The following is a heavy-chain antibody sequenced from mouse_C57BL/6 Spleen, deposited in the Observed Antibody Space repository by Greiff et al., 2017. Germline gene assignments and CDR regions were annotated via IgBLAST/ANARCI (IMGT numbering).Heavy chain of an antibody. CDR3: ARSHYSNYDDWVAY. CDR1: GYTFTSYW. D-gene: IGHD2-5*01. CDR2: INPSSGYT. Sequence: QVQLKQSGAELAKPGASVKLSCKASGYTFTSYWMHWVQQRPGQGLAWIGYINPSSGYTKYNQKFKDKATLTADNSSSPAYMPLSRLTYEDAAVDDCARSHYSNYDDWVAYWGQGTLVTVSA. V-gene: IGHV1-7*01. J-gene: IGHJ3*01.